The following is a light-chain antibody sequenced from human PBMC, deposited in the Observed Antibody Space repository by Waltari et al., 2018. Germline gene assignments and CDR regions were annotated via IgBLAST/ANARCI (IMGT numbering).Light chain of an antibody. V-gene: IGKV1-9*01. CDR3: QQLNFYPLT. CDR2: AAS. Sequence: DIQLTQSPSSLSAFVGDRVTITCRASQGVNTDLAWYQEKPGKAPKLLIYAASTLQSGVPSGFSGSGSGTDFTLTISSLQPEDSASYYCQQLNFYPLTFGGGTKVEIK. J-gene: IGKJ4*01. CDR1: QGVNTD.